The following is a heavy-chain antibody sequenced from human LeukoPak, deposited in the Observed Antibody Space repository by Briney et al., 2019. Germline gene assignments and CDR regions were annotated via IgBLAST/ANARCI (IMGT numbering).Heavy chain of an antibody. J-gene: IGHJ4*02. CDR3: ARNGVGATYYFDY. CDR1: GFTFSSYE. Sequence: GGSLRLSCAASGFTFSSYEMNWVRQAPGKGLEWVSYISSSGSTIYYADSVKGRFTISRDNAKNSLYLQMNSLRAEDTAVYYCARNGVGATYYFDYWGQGTLVTVSS. V-gene: IGHV3-48*03. D-gene: IGHD1-26*01. CDR2: ISSSGSTI.